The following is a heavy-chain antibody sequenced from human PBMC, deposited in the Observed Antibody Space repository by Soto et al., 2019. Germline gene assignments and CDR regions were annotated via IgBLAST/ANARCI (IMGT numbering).Heavy chain of an antibody. CDR3: ARDSRIFYGVLIYLVDV. Sequence: GGSLRLSCAASGFTFSDYYMSWIRQAPGKGLEWVSYISSSGSTIYYADSVKGRFTISRDNDKNSLYLQMNSLVAEATDVYSCARDSRIFYGVLIYLVDVWGKGTTVTVSS. V-gene: IGHV3-11*04. CDR1: GFTFSDYY. D-gene: IGHD3-3*01. CDR2: ISSSGSTI. J-gene: IGHJ6*04.